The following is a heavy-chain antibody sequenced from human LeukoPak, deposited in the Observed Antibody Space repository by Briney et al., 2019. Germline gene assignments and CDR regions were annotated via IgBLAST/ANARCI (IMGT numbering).Heavy chain of an antibody. CDR1: GDSISSSSYY. V-gene: IGHV4-39*01. D-gene: IGHD3-3*01. Sequence: PSETLSLTCTVSGDSISSSSYYWGWIRQPPGKGLEWIGSIYYSGGTYYNPSLKSRVTISVDTSKNQFSLKLSSVTAADTAVYYCARRDFWGGHYHFDYWGQGTLVTVSS. CDR2: IYYSGGT. CDR3: ARRDFWGGHYHFDY. J-gene: IGHJ4*02.